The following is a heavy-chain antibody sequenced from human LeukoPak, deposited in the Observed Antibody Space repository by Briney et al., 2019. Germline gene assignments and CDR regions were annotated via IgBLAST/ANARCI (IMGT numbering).Heavy chain of an antibody. CDR2: ISASGGST. CDR3: AKGTERYSKNFDY. Sequence: PGGSLRLSCAASGFTFSSYGMSWGRQAPGKGLEWVSTISASGGSTYYADSVKGRFTISRDNSKNTPYLQMNSLRVEDTAVYYCAKGTERYSKNFDYWGQGILVSVSS. V-gene: IGHV3-23*01. J-gene: IGHJ4*02. D-gene: IGHD3-9*01. CDR1: GFTFSSYG.